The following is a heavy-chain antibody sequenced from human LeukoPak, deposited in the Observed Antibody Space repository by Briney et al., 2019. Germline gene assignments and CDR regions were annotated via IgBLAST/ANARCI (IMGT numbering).Heavy chain of an antibody. D-gene: IGHD3-3*01. Sequence: SETLSLTCTVSGGSISTYYWNWIRQPPGKGLEWIGYIYYSGTTNYNPSLKSRVSMSVDTSKNQFSLKLSSVTAADTAVYYCARGERYDFHFDYWGQGTLATVSS. J-gene: IGHJ4*02. CDR3: ARGERYDFHFDY. CDR2: IYYSGTT. CDR1: GGSISTYY. V-gene: IGHV4-59*01.